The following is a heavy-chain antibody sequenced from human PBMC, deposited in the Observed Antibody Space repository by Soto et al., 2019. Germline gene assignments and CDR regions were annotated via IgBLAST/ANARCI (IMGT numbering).Heavy chain of an antibody. J-gene: IGHJ4*02. CDR1: GGSISSYC. Sequence: SETLSLTCTVSGGSISSYCWSWIRQPPGKGLEWIGYIYYSGSTNYNPSLKSRVTISVDRSKNQFSLKLSSVTAADTAVYYCARAEGGIFDYWGQGTLVTVSS. CDR3: ARAEGGIFDY. V-gene: IGHV4-59*12. CDR2: IYYSGST.